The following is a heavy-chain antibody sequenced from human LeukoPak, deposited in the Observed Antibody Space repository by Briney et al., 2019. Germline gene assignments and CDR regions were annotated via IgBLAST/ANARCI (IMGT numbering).Heavy chain of an antibody. CDR2: INDRGDST. V-gene: IGHV3-23*01. D-gene: IGHD3-9*01. J-gene: IGHJ3*02. CDR1: GGSISSYY. Sequence: ETLSLTCTVSGGSISSYYWSWVRQAPGKGLEWVSVINDRGDSTYYADSVKGRFTISRDSSKNTLYLQMNSLRGEDTAVYYCAKGRWGLTINNFDIWGQGTMVTVSS. CDR3: AKGRWGLTINNFDI.